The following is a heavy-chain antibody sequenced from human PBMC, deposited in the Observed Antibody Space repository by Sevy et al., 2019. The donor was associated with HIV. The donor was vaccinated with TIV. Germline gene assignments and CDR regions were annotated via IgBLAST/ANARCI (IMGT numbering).Heavy chain of an antibody. V-gene: IGHV3-11*01. J-gene: IGHJ6*02. CDR3: ARDHEKDGDLGDYYYFGMDV. CDR1: GFTFSDYY. CDR2: ISGSGDTI. D-gene: IGHD4-17*01. Sequence: GGSLRLSCAASGFTFSDYYMSWLRQAPGKGLEWLSYISGSGDTIYYPDSVKGRFTISRDNAKNSLSLQMNSLRAEDTAVYYCARDHEKDGDLGDYYYFGMDVWGQGTTVTVSS.